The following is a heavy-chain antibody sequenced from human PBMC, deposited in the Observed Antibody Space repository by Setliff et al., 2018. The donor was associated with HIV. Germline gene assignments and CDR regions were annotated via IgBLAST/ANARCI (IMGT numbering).Heavy chain of an antibody. V-gene: IGHV3-7*03. J-gene: IGHJ5*02. CDR2: ISPEGNKK. D-gene: IGHD2-8*01. CDR1: GFTFSDFW. CDR3: ARVLLRTNPLYGVASNWFDP. Sequence: GGSLRLSCAASGFTFSDFWMYWVRQAPGKGLEWVANISPEGNKKYYVGSVRGRFTSSRDNAKSSLFLQMSGLRPEDTAVYYCARVLLRTNPLYGVASNWFDPWGQGTLVTVSS.